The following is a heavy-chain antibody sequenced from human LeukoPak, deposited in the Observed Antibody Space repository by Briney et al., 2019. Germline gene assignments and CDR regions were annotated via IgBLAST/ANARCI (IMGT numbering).Heavy chain of an antibody. D-gene: IGHD6-19*01. CDR2: IKQDGREK. J-gene: IGHJ4*02. CDR3: ARAAPYSSGYFDY. CDR1: GFTFSSYW. Sequence: GGSQRLSCAASGFTFSSYWMTWVRQAPGTGLEWVANIKQDGREKYYVDSVKGRFTISRDNAKISLYLQMNSLRAEDTAMYYCARAAPYSSGYFDYWGQGALVTVSS. V-gene: IGHV3-7*01.